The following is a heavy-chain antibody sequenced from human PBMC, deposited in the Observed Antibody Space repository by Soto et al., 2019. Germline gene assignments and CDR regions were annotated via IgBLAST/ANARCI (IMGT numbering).Heavy chain of an antibody. D-gene: IGHD6-6*01. CDR3: ARESKGSSPYYYYGMDV. Sequence: SVKVSCKASGGTFSSYAISWVRQAPGQGLEWMGGIIPIFGTANYAQKFQGRVTITADESTSTAYMELSSLRSEDTAVYYCARESKGSSPYYYYGMDVWGQGTTVTVSS. CDR1: GGTFSSYA. V-gene: IGHV1-69*13. CDR2: IIPIFGTA. J-gene: IGHJ6*02.